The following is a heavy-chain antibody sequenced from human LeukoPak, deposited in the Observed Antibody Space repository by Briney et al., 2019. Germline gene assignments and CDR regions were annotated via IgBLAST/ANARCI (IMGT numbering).Heavy chain of an antibody. CDR1: GYTFTSYG. CDR2: ISVYNGIT. CDR3: ARVAELFNILTGSYSSAFDY. V-gene: IGHV1-18*01. D-gene: IGHD3-9*01. Sequence: GASVKVSCTASGYTFTSYGISWVRQAPGQGLEWMGWISVYNGITNYAQKLQDRVTMTTDTSSSTAYMELRSLRSDDTAVYYCARVAELFNILTGSYSSAFDYWGQGTLVTVSS. J-gene: IGHJ4*02.